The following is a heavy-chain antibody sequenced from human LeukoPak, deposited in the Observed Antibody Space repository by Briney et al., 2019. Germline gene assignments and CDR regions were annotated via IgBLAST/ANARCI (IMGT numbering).Heavy chain of an antibody. CDR2: VSPVGTDT. D-gene: IGHD2-15*01. Sequence: PGGSLRLSCAASGFTFNSHWMHWVRQAPGKGLMWVSTVSPVGTDTNYADSVKGRFTISRDNAKNSLYLQMNSLRAEDTAVYYCATIPLCDGGSCTRGFWGQGTLVTVSS. V-gene: IGHV3-74*01. CDR3: ATIPLCDGGSCTRGF. CDR1: GFTFNSHW. J-gene: IGHJ4*02.